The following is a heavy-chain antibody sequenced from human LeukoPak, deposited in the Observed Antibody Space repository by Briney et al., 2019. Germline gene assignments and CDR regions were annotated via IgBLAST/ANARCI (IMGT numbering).Heavy chain of an antibody. CDR2: INHSGNT. D-gene: IGHD3-10*01. V-gene: IGHV4-34*01. CDR3: ATTRGVITLDGYHYYIDV. Sequence: SETLSLTCAVYGGSFSDFYCTWICQPPGKGLEWIGEINHSGNTKYNPSLKSRVTILLDTSKNQFSLKVRSVTAADTAVCYCATTRGVITLDGYHYYIDVWGKGTTVTVSS. CDR1: GGSFSDFY. J-gene: IGHJ6*03.